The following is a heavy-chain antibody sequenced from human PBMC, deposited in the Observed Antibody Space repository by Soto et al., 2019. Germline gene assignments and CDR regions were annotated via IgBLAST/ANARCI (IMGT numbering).Heavy chain of an antibody. CDR2: IYYSGST. J-gene: IGHJ4*02. V-gene: IGHV4-30-4*01. D-gene: IGHD3-22*01. CDR1: GGSVSSGDHY. CDR3: AREEALIVVPTGGIDYSFDY. Sequence: SETLSLTCTVSGGSVSSGDHYWSWLRQSPGKGLEWLGYIYYSGSTYYNPSLKSRVAISVDTSKNQFSLTLTSATAADTAVYFCAREEALIVVPTGGIDYSFDYWGQGTLVTVSS.